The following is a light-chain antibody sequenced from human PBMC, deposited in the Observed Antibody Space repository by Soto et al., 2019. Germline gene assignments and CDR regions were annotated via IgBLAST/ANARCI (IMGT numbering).Light chain of an antibody. Sequence: DIVMTQTPLSLSVTPGQPASISCKSSQSLLHSDGKTYVYWYLQKPGQPPHLLIYHVSIRYSVVPDRFSGCDSGTDFTLKISRLEAEYVGLYYCMPCIQLPITFGQGTRLQIK. J-gene: IGKJ5*01. V-gene: IGKV2D-29*01. CDR3: MPCIQLPIT. CDR1: QSLLHSDGKTY. CDR2: HVS.